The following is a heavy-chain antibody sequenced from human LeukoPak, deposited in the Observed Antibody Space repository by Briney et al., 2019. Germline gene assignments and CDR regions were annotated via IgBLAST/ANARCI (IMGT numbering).Heavy chain of an antibody. CDR3: ARGYGGKGDY. V-gene: IGHV4-59*01. CDR1: GGSISSYY. J-gene: IGHJ4*02. CDR2: ISYSGST. Sequence: SETLSLTCTVSGGSISSYYWSWIRQPPGKGLEWIGYISYSGSTNYNPSLKSRVTMSVDTSKNQFSLSLSSVTAADTAVYYCARGYGGKGDYWGQGTLVTVSS. D-gene: IGHD4-23*01.